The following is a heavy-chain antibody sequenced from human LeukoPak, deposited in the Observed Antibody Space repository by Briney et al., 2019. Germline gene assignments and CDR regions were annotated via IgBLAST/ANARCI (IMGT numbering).Heavy chain of an antibody. CDR3: ARGTDSWDLSRGYSFDY. CDR2: INPNTGGT. Sequence: ASVKVSCKASGYTFTDYYMHWVRQAPGQGLEWLGRINPNTGGTNYAQKFQGRVTMTRDTSISTAYMELSRLRSDDTAVYYCARGTDSWDLSRGYSFDYWGQGTLVTVSS. CDR1: GYTFTDYY. V-gene: IGHV1-2*06. J-gene: IGHJ4*02. D-gene: IGHD1-26*01.